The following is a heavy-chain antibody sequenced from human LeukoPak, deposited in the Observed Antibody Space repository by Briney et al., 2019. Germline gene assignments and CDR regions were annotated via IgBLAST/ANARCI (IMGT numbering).Heavy chain of an antibody. CDR1: GGTFSSYA. CDR3: ARDRWYGSGSLSYGMDV. V-gene: IGHV1-69*13. Sequence: SVKVSCKASGGTFSSYAISWVRQAPGQGLEWMGGIIPIFGTANYAQKFQGRVTITADESTSTAYMELSSLRSEDTAVYYCARDRWYGSGSLSYGMDVWGKGTTVTVSS. CDR2: IIPIFGTA. D-gene: IGHD3-10*01. J-gene: IGHJ6*04.